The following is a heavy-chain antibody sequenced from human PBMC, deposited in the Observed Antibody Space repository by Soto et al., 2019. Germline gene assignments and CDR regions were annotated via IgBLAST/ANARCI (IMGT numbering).Heavy chain of an antibody. CDR2: ISSSSSYK. Sequence: GGSLRLSCAASEFTFSSYSMNWVRQAPGKGLEWVSSISSSSSYKYYADSVKGRFTISRDNAKNSLLLQMNSLRAEDTAVYYCATASVRPGGYYYYYMDVWGKGTTVTVSS. D-gene: IGHD6-6*01. CDR1: EFTFSSYS. CDR3: ATASVRPGGYYYYYMDV. J-gene: IGHJ6*03. V-gene: IGHV3-21*01.